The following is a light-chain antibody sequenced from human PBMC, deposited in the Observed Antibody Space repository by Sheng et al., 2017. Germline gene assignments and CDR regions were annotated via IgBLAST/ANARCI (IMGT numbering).Light chain of an antibody. CDR2: AAS. J-gene: IGKJ4*01. CDR3: QQSYSTFT. Sequence: DIQLTQSPSFLSASVGDRVTITCRASQGISSYLAWYQQKPGKAPKLLIYAASSLQSGVPSRFSGSGSGTDFTLTISSLQPEDFATYYCQQSYSTFTFGGGTKVEIK. CDR1: QGISSY. V-gene: IGKV1-39*01.